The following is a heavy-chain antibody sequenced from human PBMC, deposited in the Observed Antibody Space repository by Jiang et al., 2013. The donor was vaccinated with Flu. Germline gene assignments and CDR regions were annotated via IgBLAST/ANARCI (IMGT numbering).Heavy chain of an antibody. J-gene: IGHJ6*02. Sequence: SGAEVKKPGASVKISCKPSGYTFKNSAISWVRRAPGQGLEWMGGIIPYIRTTKHAQKFQGRVMITADESTSTAFMELSRLTSEDTAVYYCARDLLAAEGYGYYGMDVWGHGTRSAS. V-gene: IGHV1-69*13. CDR1: GYTFKNSA. D-gene: IGHD6-13*01. CDR2: IIPYIRTT. CDR3: ARDLLAAEGYGYYGMDV.